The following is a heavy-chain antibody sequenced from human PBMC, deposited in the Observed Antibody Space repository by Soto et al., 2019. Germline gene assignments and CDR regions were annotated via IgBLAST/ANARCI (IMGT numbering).Heavy chain of an antibody. J-gene: IGHJ4*02. CDR3: ARDYDGFDY. D-gene: IGHD3-16*01. V-gene: IGHV4-4*02. Sequence: SETLSLTCDVSSVSITSSNWWTWVRQPPGKGLEWLGKISHSGPVNYNATLRSRVTISVDKPKNQLSLKLMSVTAADTAVYYCARDYDGFDYWGPGILVTVSS. CDR1: SVSITSSNW. CDR2: ISHSGPV.